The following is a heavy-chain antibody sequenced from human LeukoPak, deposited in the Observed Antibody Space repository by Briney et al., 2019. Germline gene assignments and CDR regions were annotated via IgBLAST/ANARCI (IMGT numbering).Heavy chain of an antibody. D-gene: IGHD2-15*01. J-gene: IGHJ5*02. CDR2: INHSGST. V-gene: IGHV4-34*01. Sequence: PSETLSLTCAVYGGSFSGYYWSWIRQPPGKGLEWIGEINHSGSTNYNPSLKSRVTISVDTSKNQFSLKLSSVTAADTAVYYCARARTEAVVVAATLLWRLNWFDPWGQGTLVTVTS. CDR3: ARARTEAVVVAATLLWRLNWFDP. CDR1: GGSFSGYY.